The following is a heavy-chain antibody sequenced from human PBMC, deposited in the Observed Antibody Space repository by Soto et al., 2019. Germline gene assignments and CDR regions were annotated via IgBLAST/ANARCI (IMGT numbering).Heavy chain of an antibody. D-gene: IGHD3-16*01. V-gene: IGHV3-23*01. CDR1: GLTFRTFA. Sequence: VQLLESGGRSAKPGGSLRLSCAAAGLTFRTFAMNWVRQAPGKGLEWVSGISGSGGRTYYSDSVKGRFTLSRDNSKNTLYLQMNSLIPEDTAVYYCAKGGLGDYYYYAMDVWGQGTTVTVSS. J-gene: IGHJ6*02. CDR3: AKGGLGDYYYYAMDV. CDR2: ISGSGGRT.